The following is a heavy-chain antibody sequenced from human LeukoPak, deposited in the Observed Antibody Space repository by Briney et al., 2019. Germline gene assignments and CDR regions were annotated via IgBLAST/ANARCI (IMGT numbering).Heavy chain of an antibody. CDR2: VYYPGSP. V-gene: IGHV4-39*01. D-gene: IGHD3-10*01. CDR3: ARSHFYGSGVDS. Sequence: SETLSLTCTISGGSISAIPYYWGWIRQPPGKGLEWIGSVYYPGSPYYRPSLKTRVTISVDTPKNQFSLRLSSVTAADTAVYFCARSHFYGSGVDSWGQGTLVTVSS. J-gene: IGHJ5*01. CDR1: GGSISAIPYY.